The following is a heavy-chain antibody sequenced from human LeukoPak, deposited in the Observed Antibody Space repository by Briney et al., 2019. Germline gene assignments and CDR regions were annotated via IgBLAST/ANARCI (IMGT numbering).Heavy chain of an antibody. Sequence: ASVKASCKASGYTFTNYGISWVRQVPGQGLEWMGWISAYSSNTNYAQKLQGRVTMTTDTSTSTAYMELRSLRSDDTAVYYCARDAPIIYTSSPNWLDPWGQGTLVSVSS. CDR2: ISAYSSNT. CDR3: ARDAPIIYTSSPNWLDP. CDR1: GYTFTNYG. J-gene: IGHJ5*02. V-gene: IGHV1-18*01. D-gene: IGHD6-13*01.